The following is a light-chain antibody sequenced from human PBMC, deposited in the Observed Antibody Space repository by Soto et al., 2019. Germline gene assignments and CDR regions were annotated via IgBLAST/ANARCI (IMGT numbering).Light chain of an antibody. CDR1: SSNIGNNY. CDR3: GTWDNSLSAGLVV. J-gene: IGLJ2*01. CDR2: ENN. Sequence: QSVLTQPPSVSAAPGQKVTISCSGSSSNIGNNYVSWYQQLPGTAPKLLIYENNKRPSGIPDRFSGSKSGTSATLGITGLQTGDEADYYCGTWDNSLSAGLVVFGGGTKLTVL. V-gene: IGLV1-51*02.